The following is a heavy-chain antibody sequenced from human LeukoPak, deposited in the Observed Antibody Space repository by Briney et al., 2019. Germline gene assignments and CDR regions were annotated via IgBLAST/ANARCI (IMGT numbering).Heavy chain of an antibody. CDR1: GGSISSYY. CDR3: ARVPGSGASDY. J-gene: IGHJ4*02. D-gene: IGHD1-26*01. CDR2: IYYSGST. Sequence: PSETLSLTCTVSGGSISSYYWSWIRQPPGKGLEWIGYIYYSGSTNYNPSLKSRVTISVDTSKNQLSLKLSSVTAADTAVYYCARVPGSGASDYWGQGTLVTVSS. V-gene: IGHV4-59*01.